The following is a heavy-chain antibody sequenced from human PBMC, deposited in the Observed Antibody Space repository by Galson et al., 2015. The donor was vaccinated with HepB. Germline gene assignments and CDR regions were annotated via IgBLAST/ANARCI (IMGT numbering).Heavy chain of an antibody. CDR1: GYTFSDYS. J-gene: IGHJ4*02. CDR3: ARDGIAYEITY. Sequence: SLRLSCAASGYTFSDYSMNWVRQAPGKGLEWVSFISSASSYIHYADSAKGRFTISRDNAKNSLYLQMNSLRAEDTAVYYCARDGIAYEITYWGQGTPVTVSS. V-gene: IGHV3-21*01. CDR2: ISSASSYI. D-gene: IGHD3-10*01.